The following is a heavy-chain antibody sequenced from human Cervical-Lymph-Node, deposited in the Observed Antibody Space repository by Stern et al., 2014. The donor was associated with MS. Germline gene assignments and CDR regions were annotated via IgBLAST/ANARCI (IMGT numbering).Heavy chain of an antibody. CDR2: VSSDGANT. Sequence: MQLVESGGGVVQPGRSLRLSCAASGFIFSNYAMYWVRQPPGEGLEWVAVVSSDGANTYFADSVKGRFTISRDNSKNTLYLQMNSLKIEDTAIYYCASQIWGQGTMVTVSS. V-gene: IGHV3-30*01. J-gene: IGHJ3*02. CDR3: ASQI. CDR1: GFIFSNYA.